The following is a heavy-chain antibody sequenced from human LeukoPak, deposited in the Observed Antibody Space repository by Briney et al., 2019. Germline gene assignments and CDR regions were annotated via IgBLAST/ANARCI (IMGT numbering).Heavy chain of an antibody. J-gene: IGHJ4*02. Sequence: ASVKVSCKASGYTFTGYYMHWVRQAPGQGLEWMGWINPNSGGTNYAQKFQGWVTMTRDTSISTAYMELSRLRSDDTAVYYCARDPPQFADILTGYYPAYYFDYWGQETLVTVSS. CDR2: INPNSGGT. V-gene: IGHV1-2*04. CDR1: GYTFTGYY. D-gene: IGHD3-9*01. CDR3: ARDPPQFADILTGYYPAYYFDY.